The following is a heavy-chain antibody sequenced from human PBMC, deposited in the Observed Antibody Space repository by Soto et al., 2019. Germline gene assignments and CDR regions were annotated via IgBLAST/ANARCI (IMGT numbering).Heavy chain of an antibody. CDR2: ISGSGGST. D-gene: IGHD3-22*01. CDR3: AKSKSGYPIYDAFDI. J-gene: IGHJ3*02. V-gene: IGHV3-23*01. CDR1: GFTFSSYA. Sequence: AGGSLRLSCAASGFTFSSYAMSWVRQAPGKGLEWVSAISGSGGSTYYADSVKGRFTISRDNSKNTLYLQMNSLRAEDTAVYYCAKSKSGYPIYDAFDIWGQGTMVTVSS.